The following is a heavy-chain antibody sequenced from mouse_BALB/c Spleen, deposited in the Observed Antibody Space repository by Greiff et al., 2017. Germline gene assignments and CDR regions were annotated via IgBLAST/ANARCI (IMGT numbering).Heavy chain of an antibody. Sequence: QVQLQQSGAELAKPGASVKMSCKASGYTFTSYWMHCVKQRPGQGLEWIGYINPSTGYTEYNQKFKDKATLTADKSSSTAYMQLSSLTSEDSAVYYCVRGGTTVAYAMDYWGQGTSVTVSS. J-gene: IGHJ4*01. CDR3: VRGGTTVAYAMDY. CDR2: INPSTGYT. D-gene: IGHD1-1*01. V-gene: IGHV1-7*01. CDR1: GYTFTSYW.